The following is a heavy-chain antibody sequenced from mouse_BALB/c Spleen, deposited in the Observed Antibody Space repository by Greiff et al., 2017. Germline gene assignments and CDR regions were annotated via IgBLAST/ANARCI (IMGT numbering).Heavy chain of an antibody. D-gene: IGHD3-1*01. CDR2: ISSGGSYT. CDR3: TRDRALYDPFDY. Sequence: EVQVVESGGGLVKPGGSLKLSCAASGFTFSSYTMSWVRQTPEKRLEWVATISSGGSYTYYPDSVKGRFTISRDNAKNTLYLQMSSLKSEDTAMYYCTRDRALYDPFDYWGQGTTLTVSS. CDR1: GFTFSSYT. J-gene: IGHJ2*01. V-gene: IGHV5-6-4*01.